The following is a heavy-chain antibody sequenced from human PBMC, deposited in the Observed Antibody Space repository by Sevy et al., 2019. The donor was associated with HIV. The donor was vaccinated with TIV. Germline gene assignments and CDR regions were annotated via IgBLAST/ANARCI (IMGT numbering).Heavy chain of an antibody. CDR3: AREVPGSLYGMDV. D-gene: IGHD3-10*01. CDR2: IGTAGDI. Sequence: GGSLRLSCAASGFIFSSYDIHWVRQPTGKGLEWVSGIGTAGDIYYPGSVKGRFTISRENAKNSVYLQMNSLRAGDTAVYYCAREVPGSLYGMDVWGQGTTVTVSS. CDR1: GFIFSSYD. J-gene: IGHJ6*02. V-gene: IGHV3-13*01.